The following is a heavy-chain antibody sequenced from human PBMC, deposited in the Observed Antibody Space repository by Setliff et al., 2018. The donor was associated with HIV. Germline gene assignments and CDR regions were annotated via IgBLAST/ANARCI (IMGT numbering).Heavy chain of an antibody. V-gene: IGHV3-9*01. CDR2: INWNSDNR. D-gene: IGHD3-22*01. CDR1: GFIFDDYV. CDR3: AKDTSGPPPDYYDISGYYGDAFDF. J-gene: IGHJ3*01. Sequence: GGSLRLSCAASGFIFDDYVMHWVRQAPGRGLEWVSSINWNSDNRGYADSVRGRFTISRDNAKNSLYLQMNSLRVEDTALYFCAKDTSGPPPDYYDISGYYGDAFDFWGRGTMVTVSS.